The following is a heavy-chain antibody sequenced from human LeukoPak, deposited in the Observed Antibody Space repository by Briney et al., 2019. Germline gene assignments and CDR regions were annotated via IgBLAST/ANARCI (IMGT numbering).Heavy chain of an antibody. CDR2: INPNSGGT. J-gene: IGHJ4*02. D-gene: IGHD2-2*01. Sequence: APVKVSCKASGYTFTSYAIHWVRQAPGQRLEWMGWINPNSGGTNYAQKFQGWVTMTRDTSISTAYMELSRLRSDDTAVYYCARGGVVVPAAMREFDYWGQGTLVTVSS. CDR1: GYTFTSYA. CDR3: ARGGVVVPAAMREFDY. V-gene: IGHV1-2*04.